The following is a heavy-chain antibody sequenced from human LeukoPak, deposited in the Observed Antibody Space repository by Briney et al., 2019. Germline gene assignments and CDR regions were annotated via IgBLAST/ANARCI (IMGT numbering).Heavy chain of an antibody. CDR2: IYHSGST. Sequence: SETLSLTCTVSGYSISSGYYWGWIRQPPGKGLEWIGSIYHSGSTYYNPSLKSRVTISVDTSKNQFSLKLSSVTAADTAVYYCARSAVVPAAADAFDIWGQGTMVTVSS. D-gene: IGHD2-2*01. J-gene: IGHJ3*02. CDR1: GYSISSGYY. CDR3: ARSAVVPAAADAFDI. V-gene: IGHV4-38-2*02.